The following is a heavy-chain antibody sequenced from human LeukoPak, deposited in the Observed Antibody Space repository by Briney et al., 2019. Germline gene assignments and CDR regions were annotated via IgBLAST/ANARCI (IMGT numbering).Heavy chain of an antibody. V-gene: IGHV5-51*01. CDR2: IYPGDSDT. Sequence: GESLKISCKGSGYSFTSYWIGWVRQMPGKGLEWMGIIYPGDSDTRYSPPFQGQVPISADKSISTAYLQWSSLKASDTAMYYCARPGRDGYNLGSSLYFDYWGQGTLVTVSS. CDR3: ARPGRDGYNLGSSLYFDY. D-gene: IGHD5-24*01. J-gene: IGHJ4*02. CDR1: GYSFTSYW.